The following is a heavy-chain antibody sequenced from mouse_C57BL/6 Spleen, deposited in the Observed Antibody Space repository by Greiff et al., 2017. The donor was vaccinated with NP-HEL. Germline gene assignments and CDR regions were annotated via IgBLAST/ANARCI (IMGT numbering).Heavy chain of an antibody. CDR2: IYPRSGNT. V-gene: IGHV1-81*01. CDR1: GYTFTSYG. CDR3: ARSGGTGAMDY. D-gene: IGHD3-2*02. Sequence: QVQLQQSGAELARPGASVKLSCKASGYTFTSYGISWVKQSTGQGLEWIGEIYPRSGNTYYNEKFKGKATLTADKSSSTAYMELRSLTSEDSAVYFCARSGGTGAMDYWGQGTSVTVSS. J-gene: IGHJ4*01.